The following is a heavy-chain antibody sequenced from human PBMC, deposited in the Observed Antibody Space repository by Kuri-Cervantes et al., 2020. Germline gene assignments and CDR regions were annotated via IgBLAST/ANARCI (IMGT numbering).Heavy chain of an antibody. CDR3: ARYQLVEVKRVLEWEPADY. CDR2: ISANNGNT. V-gene: IGHV1-18*01. Sequence: ASVKVSCKVSGYTFPSYGISWVRQAPGQGLEWMGWISANNGNTDYAQKFQGRVTMTIDTSTSTAYMELRSLKSDDTAVYYCARYQLVEVKRVLEWEPADYWGQGTLVTVSS. J-gene: IGHJ4*02. CDR1: GYTFPSYG. D-gene: IGHD3-3*01.